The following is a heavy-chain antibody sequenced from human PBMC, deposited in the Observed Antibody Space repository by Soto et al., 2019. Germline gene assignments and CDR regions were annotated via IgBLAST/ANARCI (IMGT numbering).Heavy chain of an antibody. CDR2: ISGSGGST. J-gene: IGHJ4*02. D-gene: IGHD2-21*02. V-gene: IGHV3-23*01. Sequence: GSLRLSCAASGFTFSSYAMSWVRQAPGKGLEWVSAISGSGGSTYYADSVKGRFTISRDNSKNTLYLQMNSLRAEDTAVYYCAKDPLYCGGDCYRGGFDYWGQGTLVTVSS. CDR1: GFTFSSYA. CDR3: AKDPLYCGGDCYRGGFDY.